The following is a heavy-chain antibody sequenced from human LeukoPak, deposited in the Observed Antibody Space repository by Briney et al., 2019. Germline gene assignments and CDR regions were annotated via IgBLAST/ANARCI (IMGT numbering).Heavy chain of an antibody. CDR3: AREGTGSYDFWSATYYYYYMDV. Sequence: ASETLSLTCTVSGGSISSGSYYWSWIRQPAGKGLEWIGRIYTSGGTNYNPSLKSRITISVDTSKNQFSLKLSSVTAADTAVYYCAREGTGSYDFWSATYYYYYMDVWGKGTTVTVSS. J-gene: IGHJ6*03. CDR1: GGSISSGSYY. D-gene: IGHD3-3*01. CDR2: IYTSGGT. V-gene: IGHV4-61*02.